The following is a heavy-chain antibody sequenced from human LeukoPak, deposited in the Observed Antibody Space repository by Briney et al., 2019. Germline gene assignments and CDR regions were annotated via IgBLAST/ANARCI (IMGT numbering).Heavy chain of an antibody. Sequence: SETLSLTCTVPGGSISSYYWSWIRQPPGKGLEWIGYIYYSGSTNYNPSLKSRVTISVDTSKNQFSLKLSSVTAADTAVYYCARGRRGGYCTNGVCPLFDYWGQGILVTVSS. V-gene: IGHV4-59*01. D-gene: IGHD2-8*01. CDR2: IYYSGST. CDR1: GGSISSYY. J-gene: IGHJ4*02. CDR3: ARGRRGGYCTNGVCPLFDY.